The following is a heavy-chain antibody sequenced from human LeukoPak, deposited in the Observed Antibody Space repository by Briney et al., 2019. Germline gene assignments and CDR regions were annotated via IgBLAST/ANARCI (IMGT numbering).Heavy chain of an antibody. CDR2: ISYDGSNK. CDR3: AKVPVSYLYYMDV. J-gene: IGHJ6*03. CDR1: GFTFSSYA. D-gene: IGHD2-2*01. Sequence: GGSLRLSCAASGFTFSSYAMHWVRQAPGKGLEWVAVISYDGSNKYYADSVKGRFTISRDNSKNTLYLQMNSLRAEDTAVYYCAKVPVSYLYYMDVWGKGTTVTVSS. V-gene: IGHV3-30-3*01.